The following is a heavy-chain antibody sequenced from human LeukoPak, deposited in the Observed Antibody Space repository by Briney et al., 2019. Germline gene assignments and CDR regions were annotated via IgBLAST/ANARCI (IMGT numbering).Heavy chain of an antibody. D-gene: IGHD6-13*01. J-gene: IGHJ4*02. V-gene: IGHV3-74*01. CDR2: INSDGSST. Sequence: GGSLRLSCAASGFTFSSYWMHWVRQAPGKGLVWVSRINSDGSSTSYADSVKGRFTISRDNAKNTLYLQMNSLKTEDTAVYYCTTDPQQLAFYYFDYWGQGTLVTVSS. CDR1: GFTFSSYW. CDR3: TTDPQQLAFYYFDY.